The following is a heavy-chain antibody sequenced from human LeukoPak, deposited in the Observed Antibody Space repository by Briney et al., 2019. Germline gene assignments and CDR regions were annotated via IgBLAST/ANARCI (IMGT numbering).Heavy chain of an antibody. D-gene: IGHD5-12*01. CDR3: ARGGLFSGYDSKIHNWFAP. CDR2: INPSGGGT. Sequence: GASVKVSCKASGYTFTSYYMHWVRQAPGQGLEWMGIINPSGGGTSYAQKFQGRVTMTRDMSTSTVYMELSSLRSEDTAVYYCARGGLFSGYDSKIHNWFAPWGQGTLVTVSS. CDR1: GYTFTSYY. J-gene: IGHJ5*02. V-gene: IGHV1-46*01.